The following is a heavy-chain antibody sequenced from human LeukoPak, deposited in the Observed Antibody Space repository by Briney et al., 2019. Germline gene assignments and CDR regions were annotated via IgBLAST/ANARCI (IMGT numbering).Heavy chain of an antibody. CDR1: GGPISSGGYS. CDR2: IYHSGST. V-gene: IGHV4-30-2*01. J-gene: IGHJ6*04. Sequence: SETLSLTCAVSGGPISSGGYSWSWIRQPPGKGLEWIGYIYHSGSTYYNPSLKSRVTISVDRSKNQFSLKLSSVTAADTAVYYCARQVVPAAISGTDVWGKGTTVTVSS. CDR3: ARQVVPAAISGTDV. D-gene: IGHD2-2*01.